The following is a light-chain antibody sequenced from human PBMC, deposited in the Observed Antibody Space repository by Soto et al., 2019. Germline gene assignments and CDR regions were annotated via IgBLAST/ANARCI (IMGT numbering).Light chain of an antibody. CDR2: EVS. CDR3: NSYTNTAARV. J-gene: IGLJ1*01. V-gene: IGLV2-14*01. Sequence: QSALNQPASVSGSPGQSITIPCTGTSSDVGAHNFVSWYQQHPGKAPKLMIYEVSNRPSGVSDRFSGSKSGNTASLTISGLQAEDEADYYCNSYTNTAARVFGTGTKVTVL. CDR1: SSDVGAHNF.